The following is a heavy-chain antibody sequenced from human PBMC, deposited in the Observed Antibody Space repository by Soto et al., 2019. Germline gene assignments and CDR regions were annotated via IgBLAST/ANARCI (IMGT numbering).Heavy chain of an antibody. Sequence: SETLSLTCTVTGASISTFYSTWVSKPAGPGLXWXGRIFSSXXXXXXXXXXXXXAMSVDTSKNHFSLSLSSVTAADMAVYYCAREGSYSAYNSAHGIQLWSFHFWGQGALVTVSS. CDR3: AREGSYSAYNSAHGIQLWSFHF. CDR1: GASISTFY. V-gene: IGHV4-4*07. CDR2: IFSSXXX. J-gene: IGHJ4*02. D-gene: IGHD5-12*01.